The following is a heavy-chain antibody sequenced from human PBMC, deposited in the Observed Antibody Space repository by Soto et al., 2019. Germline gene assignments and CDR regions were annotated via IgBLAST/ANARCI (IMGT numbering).Heavy chain of an antibody. D-gene: IGHD6-13*01. CDR2: ISSSSSTI. CDR3: ARDERAATPRGVDY. CDR1: GFTFSSYS. V-gene: IGHV3-48*01. Sequence: PGGSLRLSCAASGFTFSSYSMNWVRQAPGKGLEWVSYISSSSSTIYYADSVKGRFTISRDNAKNSLYLQMNSLRAEDTAVYYCARDERAATPRGVDYWGQGTLVTVSS. J-gene: IGHJ4*02.